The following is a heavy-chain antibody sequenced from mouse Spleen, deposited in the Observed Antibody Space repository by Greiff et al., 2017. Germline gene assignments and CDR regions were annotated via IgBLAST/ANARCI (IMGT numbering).Heavy chain of an antibody. V-gene: IGHV1-5*01. CDR2: IYPGNSDT. Sequence: EVQLQQSGTVLARPGASVKMSCKTSGYTFTSYWMHWVKQRPGQGLEWIGAIYPGNSDTSYNQKFKGKAKLTAVTSASTAYMELSSLTNEDSAVYCCTRDDYDGPPFAYWGQGTLVTVSA. J-gene: IGHJ3*01. CDR1: GYTFTSYW. CDR3: TRDDYDGPPFAY. D-gene: IGHD2-4*01.